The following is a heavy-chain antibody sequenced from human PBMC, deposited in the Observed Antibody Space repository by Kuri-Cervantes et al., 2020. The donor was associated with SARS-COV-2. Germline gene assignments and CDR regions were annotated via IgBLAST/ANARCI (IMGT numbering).Heavy chain of an antibody. Sequence: SETLSPTCAVSRYSISSGYYWGGSRQPPGKGLEWSGSIYHSGSTYYNPSLKSRVTISVDTSKNQFSLKLSSVTAADTAVYYCAKGSLLPSPGFGVVITEGGFDYWGQGTLVTVSS. CDR3: AKGSLLPSPGFGVVITEGGFDY. CDR1: RYSISSGYY. CDR2: IYHSGST. D-gene: IGHD3-3*01. V-gene: IGHV4-38-2*01. J-gene: IGHJ4*02.